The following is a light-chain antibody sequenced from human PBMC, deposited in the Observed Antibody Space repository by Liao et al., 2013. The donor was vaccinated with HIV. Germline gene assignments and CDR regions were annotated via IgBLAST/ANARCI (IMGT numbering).Light chain of an antibody. V-gene: IGLV3-1*01. CDR2: QDR. CDR1: KLGDKY. CDR3: QTWDSSNMI. Sequence: SYELTQPPSVSVSPGQTASITCSGDKLGDKYTCWYQQKAGQSPVLVMYQDRKRPSGIPERFSGSQSGNTATLTISGTQTLDEADYYCQTWDSSNMIFGGGTKLTVL. J-gene: IGLJ2*01.